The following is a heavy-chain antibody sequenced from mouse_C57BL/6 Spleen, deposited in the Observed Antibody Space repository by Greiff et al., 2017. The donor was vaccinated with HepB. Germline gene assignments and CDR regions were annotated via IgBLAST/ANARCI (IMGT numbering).Heavy chain of an antibody. CDR2: IRYSGST. V-gene: IGHV3-1*01. CDR1: GYSITSGYD. Sequence: EVQRVESGPGMVKPSQSLSLTCTVTGYSITSGYDWHWIRHFPGNKLEWMGYIRYSGSTNYNPSLKSRISITHDTSKNHFFLKLTSVTTEDTATYYCAREGYSFDYWGQGTTLTVSS. CDR3: AREGYSFDY. J-gene: IGHJ2*01.